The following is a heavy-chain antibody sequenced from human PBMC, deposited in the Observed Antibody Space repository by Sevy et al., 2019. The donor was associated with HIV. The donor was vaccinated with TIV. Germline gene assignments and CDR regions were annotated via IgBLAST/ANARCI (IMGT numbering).Heavy chain of an antibody. Sequence: ASVKVSCKASGGTFSSYAISWVRQAPGQGLEWMGGIIPIFGTANYAQKFQGRVTITADESTSTAYMELSSLRSEDTAVYYCARDLRRDYSYYYYGMDVWGQGTTVTVSS. CDR3: ARDLRRDYSYYYYGMDV. J-gene: IGHJ6*02. D-gene: IGHD5-12*01. V-gene: IGHV1-69*13. CDR2: IIPIFGTA. CDR1: GGTFSSYA.